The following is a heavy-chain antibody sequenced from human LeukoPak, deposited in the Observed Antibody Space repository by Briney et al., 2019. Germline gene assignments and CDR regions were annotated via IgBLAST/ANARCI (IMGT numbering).Heavy chain of an antibody. V-gene: IGHV3-30*02. CDR3: AKDPGYDILTGYFDY. Sequence: GGSLRLSCAASGFTFSSYGMHWVRQAPGKGLEWVAFIRYDGNNKYSADSVKGRFTISRDNSKNTLYLQMNSLRAEDTAFYYCAKDPGYDILTGYFDYWGQGNLVTVS. J-gene: IGHJ4*02. D-gene: IGHD3-9*01. CDR2: IRYDGNNK. CDR1: GFTFSSYG.